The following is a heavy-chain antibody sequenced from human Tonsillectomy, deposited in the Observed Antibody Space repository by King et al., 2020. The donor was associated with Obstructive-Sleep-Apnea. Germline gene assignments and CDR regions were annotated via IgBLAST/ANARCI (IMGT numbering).Heavy chain of an antibody. CDR1: GFTFSSYG. J-gene: IGHJ6*02. V-gene: IGHV3-30*18. CDR2: ILYDGSNK. Sequence: VQLVESGGGVVQPGRSLRLSCAASGFTFSSYGMHWVRQAPGKGLDGVAGILYDGSNKYYADSVKGRFTISRDNSKNTLYLQMNSLRAEDTAVYYCANVDTAMSYYYYGMDVWGQGTTVTVSS. CDR3: ANVDTAMSYYYYGMDV. D-gene: IGHD5-18*01.